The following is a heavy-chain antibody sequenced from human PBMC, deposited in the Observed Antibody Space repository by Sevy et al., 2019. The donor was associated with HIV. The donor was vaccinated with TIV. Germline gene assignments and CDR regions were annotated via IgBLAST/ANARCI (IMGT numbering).Heavy chain of an antibody. CDR1: GISISSHW. Sequence: GGPLRLSCVGSGISISSHWMNWVRQSPGKGLEWVANINQDGSEIYYVDSVKGRFTISRENAKNSGYLQMYSLRVEDSGVYYCARAMGVWGQGTTVTVSS. V-gene: IGHV3-7*01. CDR3: ARAMGV. J-gene: IGHJ6*02. CDR2: INQDGSEI.